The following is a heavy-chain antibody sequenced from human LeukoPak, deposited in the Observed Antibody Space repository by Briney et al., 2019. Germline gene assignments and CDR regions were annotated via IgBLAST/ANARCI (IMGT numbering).Heavy chain of an antibody. D-gene: IGHD5-18*01. CDR2: ICNRGTT. V-gene: IGHV4-59*08. CDR3: ARVDTAMGGAFDI. CDR1: GGSFTGYC. Sequence: PSETLSLTCAFYGGSFTGYCWSWIRQPPGKGVEWIGYICNRGTTNYNPSLKSRVTMSIDTSETQFSLKLSSVTAADTAVYYCARVDTAMGGAFDIWGQGTMVTVSS. J-gene: IGHJ3*02.